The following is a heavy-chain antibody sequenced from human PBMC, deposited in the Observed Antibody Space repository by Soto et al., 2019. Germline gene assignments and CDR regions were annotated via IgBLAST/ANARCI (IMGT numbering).Heavy chain of an antibody. CDR1: GGTFSSYA. CDR3: ARVAELRNWFDP. Sequence: SVKVSCKASGGTFSSYAISWLRQAPGQGLEWMGGIIPIFGTANYAQKFQGRVTITADKSTSTAYMELSSLRSEDTAVYYCARVAELRNWFDPWGQGTLVTVSS. D-gene: IGHD1-26*01. V-gene: IGHV1-69*06. J-gene: IGHJ5*02. CDR2: IIPIFGTA.